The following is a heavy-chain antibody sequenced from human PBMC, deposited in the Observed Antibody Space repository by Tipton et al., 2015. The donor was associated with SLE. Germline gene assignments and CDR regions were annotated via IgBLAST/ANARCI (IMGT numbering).Heavy chain of an antibody. CDR3: AREDPLLWFGEGGLDY. CDR1: GGSISSHY. Sequence: TLSLTCTVSGGSISSHYWSWIRQPPGKGLEWIGYIYYSGSTNYNPSLKSRVTISVDTSKNQFSLKLSSVTAADTAVYYCAREDPLLWFGEGGLDYWGQGTLVTVSS. J-gene: IGHJ4*02. CDR2: IYYSGST. D-gene: IGHD3-10*01. V-gene: IGHV4-59*11.